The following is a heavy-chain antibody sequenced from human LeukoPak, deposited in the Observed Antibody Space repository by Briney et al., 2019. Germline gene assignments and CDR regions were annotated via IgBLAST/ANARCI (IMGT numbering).Heavy chain of an antibody. V-gene: IGHV3-48*03. CDR2: ISSSGHTI. D-gene: IGHD3-9*01. CDR3: ARDPPYDILTGRNLYYMGV. CDR1: GFTFSSYE. J-gene: IGHJ6*03. Sequence: GGSLRLSCAASGFTFSSYEMNWVRQAPGKGLEWVSYISSSGHTIYYADSVKGRFAISRGNAKNSLYLQMNSLRAEDTAVYYCARDPPYDILTGRNLYYMGVWGKGTTVTVSS.